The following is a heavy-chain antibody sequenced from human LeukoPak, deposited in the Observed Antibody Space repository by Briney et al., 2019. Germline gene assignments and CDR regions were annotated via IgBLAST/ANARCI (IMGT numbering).Heavy chain of an antibody. Sequence: GGSLRLSCAASGFTFSDYYMSWIRQAPGKGLEWVSYISSSGSTIYYADSVKGRFTISRDNAKNSLYLQMNSLRAEDTAVYYCARDRGGAYDFWSGYYTGYFDYWGQGTLVPVSS. CDR1: GFTFSDYY. J-gene: IGHJ4*02. CDR3: ARDRGGAYDFWSGYYTGYFDY. D-gene: IGHD3-3*01. V-gene: IGHV3-11*04. CDR2: ISSSGSTI.